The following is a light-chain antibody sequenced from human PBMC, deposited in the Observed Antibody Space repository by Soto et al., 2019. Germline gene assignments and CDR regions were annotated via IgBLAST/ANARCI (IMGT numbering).Light chain of an antibody. V-gene: IGKV1-27*01. J-gene: IGKJ3*01. CDR1: QDIRNF. CDR2: AAS. Sequence: DIQMTQSPTSLSASVGDRVIITCRASQDIRNFVAWYQQKPGKAPKLLIYAASTLQSGVPSRFSGSGSGTXXXLTINSLQPEDVATYSCQKYSSVPVFGPGTKVEIK. CDR3: QKYSSVPV.